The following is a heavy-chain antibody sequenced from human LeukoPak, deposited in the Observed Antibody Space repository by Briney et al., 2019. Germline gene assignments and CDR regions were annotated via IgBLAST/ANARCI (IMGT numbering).Heavy chain of an antibody. CDR2: ISYDGSNK. J-gene: IGHJ4*02. CDR1: GFTFSSYA. CDR3: ARDQWSGSSPPLDY. Sequence: GGSLRLSCAASGFTFSSYAMHWVRQAPGKGLEWVAVISYDGSNKYYADSVKGRFTISRDNSKNTLYLQMNSLRAEDTAVYYCARDQWSGSSPPLDYWGQGTLVTVSS. V-gene: IGHV3-30-3*01. D-gene: IGHD1-26*01.